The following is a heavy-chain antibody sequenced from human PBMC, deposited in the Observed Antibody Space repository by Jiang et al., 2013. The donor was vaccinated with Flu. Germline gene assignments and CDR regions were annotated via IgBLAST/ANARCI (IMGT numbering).Heavy chain of an antibody. J-gene: IGHJ2*01. Sequence: AASGFTFSSYDMHWVRQATGKGLEWVSAIGTAGDTYYPGSVKGRFTISRENAKNSLYLQMNSLGAGDTAVYYCARWESYDYRNWYFDLWGRGTLVTVSS. CDR3: ARWESYDYRNWYFDL. V-gene: IGHV3-13*01. D-gene: IGHD3-16*01. CDR2: IGTAGDT. CDR1: GFTFSSYD.